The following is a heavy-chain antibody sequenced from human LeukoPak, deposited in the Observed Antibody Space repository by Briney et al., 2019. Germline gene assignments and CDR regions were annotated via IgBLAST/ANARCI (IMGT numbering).Heavy chain of an antibody. V-gene: IGHV4-59*01. CDR3: ARETHYYDSSGYRGTDFDY. J-gene: IGHJ4*02. Sequence: PSETLSLTCTVSGGSISSYYWSWIRQPPGKGLEWIGYIYYSGSTNYNPSLKSRVTISVDTSKSQFSLKLSSVTAADTAVYYCARETHYYDSSGYRGTDFDYWGQGTLVTVSS. CDR1: GGSISSYY. CDR2: IYYSGST. D-gene: IGHD3-22*01.